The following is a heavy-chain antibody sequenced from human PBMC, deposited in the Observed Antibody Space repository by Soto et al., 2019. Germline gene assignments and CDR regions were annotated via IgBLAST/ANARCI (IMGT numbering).Heavy chain of an antibody. CDR2: INPYNGNT. Sequence: QVQLLQSGAEVKKPGASVKVSCKASGYTFTTYGISWVRQAPGQWLEWMGWINPYNGNTNYAQKLQGRVTMTTDTSTSTAYMELRSLRSDDPAVYYCARAPVGGNWFDHWGQGPLVTVSS. CDR1: GYTFTTYG. J-gene: IGHJ5*02. D-gene: IGHD1-26*01. V-gene: IGHV1-18*01. CDR3: ARAPVGGNWFDH.